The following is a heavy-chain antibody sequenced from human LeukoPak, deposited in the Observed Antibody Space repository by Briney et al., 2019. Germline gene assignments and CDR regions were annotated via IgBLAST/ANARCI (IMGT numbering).Heavy chain of an antibody. CDR2: INPRNGDT. CDR3: ATGAQYGLWGVPYFYYMHV. CDR1: GYPFTGYY. D-gene: IGHD3-10*01. V-gene: IGHV1-2*02. Sequence: GASVKVSCKASGYPFTGYYVHWVRQAPGHGLEWMGWINPRNGDTHFAQKFQGRVSMTGDTSITTAYMELSSLTSDDTAVYYCATGAQYGLWGVPYFYYMHVWGTGTTVTVSS. J-gene: IGHJ6*03.